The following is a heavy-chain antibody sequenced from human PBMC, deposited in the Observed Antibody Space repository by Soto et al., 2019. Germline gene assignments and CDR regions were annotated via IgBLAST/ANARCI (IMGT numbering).Heavy chain of an antibody. V-gene: IGHV4-4*02. CDR3: ARDRRNFGVPCDT. J-gene: IGHJ5*02. CDR2: VFHGGST. CDR1: GASITSSNW. D-gene: IGHD2-8*01. Sequence: QVQLQESGPGLVKPSGTLSLTCDVFGASITSSNWWSWVRQSPGGGLEWIGEVFHGGSTNYNPSLKSRVTVSVDKSKHHFSLILTSLTAADAAVYYCARDRRNFGVPCDTWGQGIRVTVSS.